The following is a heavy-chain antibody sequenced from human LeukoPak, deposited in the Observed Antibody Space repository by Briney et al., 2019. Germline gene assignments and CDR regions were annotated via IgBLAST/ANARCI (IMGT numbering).Heavy chain of an antibody. CDR3: AKESPYSAPRNYYFDY. CDR1: GFTFSSYA. V-gene: IGHV3-23*01. CDR2: ISGSGGST. Sequence: GGSLRLSCAASGFTFSSYAMSWVRQAPGKGREGVAAISGSGGSTYYADSVKGRFTISRDNSKNTLYLQMNSLRAEDTAVYYCAKESPYSAPRNYYFDYWGQGTLVTVSS. J-gene: IGHJ4*02. D-gene: IGHD1-14*01.